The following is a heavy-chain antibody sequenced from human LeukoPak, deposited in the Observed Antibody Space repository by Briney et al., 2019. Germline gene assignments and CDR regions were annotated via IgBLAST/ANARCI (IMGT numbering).Heavy chain of an antibody. CDR3: ASSYSSDWYSRWIDY. V-gene: IGHV3-48*01. Sequence: PGGSLRLSCATSGFTFSSYSMNWVRQAPGKGLEWLSYISSSSSTTYYADSVKGRFTISRDNAKNSLFLQMNSLRAEDTAVYYCASSYSSDWYSRWIDYWGQGTLVTVSS. J-gene: IGHJ4*02. D-gene: IGHD6-19*01. CDR2: ISSSSSTT. CDR1: GFTFSSYS.